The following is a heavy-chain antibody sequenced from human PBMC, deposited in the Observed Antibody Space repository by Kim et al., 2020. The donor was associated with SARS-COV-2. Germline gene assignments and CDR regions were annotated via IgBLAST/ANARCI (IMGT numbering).Heavy chain of an antibody. CDR2: ISGSGGST. J-gene: IGHJ4*02. CDR3: AEIVGYSSGWYYFDY. CDR1: GFTFSSYA. D-gene: IGHD6-19*01. Sequence: GGSLRLSCAASGFTFSSYAMSWVRQAPGKGLEWVSAISGSGGSTYYADSVKGRFTISRDNSKNTLYLQMNSLRAEDTAVYYCAEIVGYSSGWYYFDYWGQGTLVTVSS. V-gene: IGHV3-23*01.